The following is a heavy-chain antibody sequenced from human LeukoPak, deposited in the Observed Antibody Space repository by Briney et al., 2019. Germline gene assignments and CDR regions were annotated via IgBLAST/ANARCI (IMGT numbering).Heavy chain of an antibody. CDR2: ISSSSAL. CDR1: GFSFSTYG. CDR3: ARDWSAHYFDY. V-gene: IGHV3-48*04. J-gene: IGHJ4*02. Sequence: GGSLRLSCTASGFSFSTYGFNWVRQAPGKGLEWVSYISSSSALYYTDSVKGRFTISRDNAKNSLCLQMNSLRAEDTAVYYCARDWSAHYFDYWGQGILVTISS.